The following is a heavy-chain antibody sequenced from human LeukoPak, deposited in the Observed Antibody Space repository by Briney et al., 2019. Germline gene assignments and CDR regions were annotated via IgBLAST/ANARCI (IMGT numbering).Heavy chain of an antibody. Sequence: GASVKVSCTASGGTFSSYAISWVRQAPGQGLEWMGGIIPIFGTANYAQKFQGRVTITADESTSTAYMELSSLRSEDTAVYYCARGYSYGAYYYYYGMDVWGQGTTVTVSS. V-gene: IGHV1-69*13. CDR2: IIPIFGTA. CDR3: ARGYSYGAYYYYYGMDV. J-gene: IGHJ6*02. CDR1: GGTFSSYA. D-gene: IGHD5-18*01.